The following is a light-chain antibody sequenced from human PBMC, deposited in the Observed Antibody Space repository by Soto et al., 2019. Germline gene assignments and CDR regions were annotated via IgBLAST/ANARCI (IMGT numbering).Light chain of an antibody. CDR2: DAS. V-gene: IGKV1-5*01. Sequence: DIQMIQLPSTIPASLGDRATITGRASQSISSWLAWYHPKPGKAPKLLIYDASSLESGVPSRLSGSGSGTEFTLTIRSLQPDDFATYYCQQYDNLRTFGQGTKVDIK. CDR3: QQYDNLRT. CDR1: QSISSW. J-gene: IGKJ1*01.